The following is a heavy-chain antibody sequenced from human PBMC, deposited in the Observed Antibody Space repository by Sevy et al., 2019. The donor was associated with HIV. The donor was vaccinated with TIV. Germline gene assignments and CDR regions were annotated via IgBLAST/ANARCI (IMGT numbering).Heavy chain of an antibody. CDR3: ARDLPPSATTVAHFDY. D-gene: IGHD4-17*01. Sequence: GGSLRLSCAASGFIFSSYEMTWVRQAPGKGLEWISSISSRGSAIYYANSVRGRFTIFRDSAENFLYLQMNSLRVEDTAVYYCARDLPPSATTVAHFDYWGQGTLVTVSS. CDR2: ISSRGSAI. J-gene: IGHJ4*02. V-gene: IGHV3-48*03. CDR1: GFIFSSYE.